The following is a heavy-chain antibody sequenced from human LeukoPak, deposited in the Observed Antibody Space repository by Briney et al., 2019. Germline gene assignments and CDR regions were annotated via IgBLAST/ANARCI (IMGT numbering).Heavy chain of an antibody. CDR2: ISGSGGST. J-gene: IGHJ4*02. V-gene: IGHV3-23*01. D-gene: IGHD5-12*01. CDR1: GFTFSSYA. Sequence: GGSLRLSCAASGFTFSSYAMSWVRQAPGKGLKWVSAISGSGGSTYYADSVKGRFTISRDNSKNTLYLQMNSLRAEDTAVYYCAKAWTRNIVATIYLDYWGQGTLVTVSS. CDR3: AKAWTRNIVATIYLDY.